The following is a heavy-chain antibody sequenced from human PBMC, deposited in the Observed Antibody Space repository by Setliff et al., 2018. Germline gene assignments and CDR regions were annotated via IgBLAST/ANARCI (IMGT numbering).Heavy chain of an antibody. D-gene: IGHD3-3*01. CDR2: INHSGST. Sequence: SETLSLTCTVSGGSFSGYYWSWIRQPPGKGLEWIGEINHSGSTNYNPSLKSRVTISVDTSKNQFSLKLSSVTAADTAVYYCARGGMEDYWGQGTLVTVSS. J-gene: IGHJ4*02. CDR1: GGSFSGYY. V-gene: IGHV4-34*01. CDR3: ARGGMEDY.